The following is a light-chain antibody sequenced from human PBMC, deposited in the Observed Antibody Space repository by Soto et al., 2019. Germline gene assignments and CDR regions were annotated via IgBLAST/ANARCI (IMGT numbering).Light chain of an antibody. CDR3: QTWGTGISV. CDR1: SGHSSYA. V-gene: IGLV4-69*01. Sequence: QPVLTQSPSASASLGASVKLTCTLSSGHSSYAIAWHQQQPEKGPRYLMKLNSDGSHSKGDGIPDRLSGSSSGAERYLTISSLQSEDEADYYCQTWGTGISVFGTGTKVTVL. J-gene: IGLJ1*01. CDR2: LNSDGSH.